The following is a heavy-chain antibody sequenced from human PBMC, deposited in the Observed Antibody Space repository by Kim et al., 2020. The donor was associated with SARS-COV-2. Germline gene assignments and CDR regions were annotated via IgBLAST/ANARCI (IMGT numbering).Heavy chain of an antibody. CDR2: INTNTGNP. D-gene: IGHD3-3*01. J-gene: IGHJ3*02. CDR1: GYTFTSYA. Sequence: ASVKVSCKASGYTFTSYAMNWVRQAPGQGLEWMGWINTNTGNPTYAQGFTGRFVFSLDTSVSTAYLQISSLKAEDTAVYYCAREQAPITIFGVVTASDAFDIWGQGTMVTVSS. CDR3: AREQAPITIFGVVTASDAFDI. V-gene: IGHV7-4-1*02.